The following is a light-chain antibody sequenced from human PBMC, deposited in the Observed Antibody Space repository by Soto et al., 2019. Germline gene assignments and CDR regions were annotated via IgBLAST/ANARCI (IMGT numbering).Light chain of an antibody. CDR3: QQYHSYPVT. CDR1: QGINDF. Sequence: DIQMTQSPSSLSASVGDTVTITCRASQGINDFLAWFQQKPGKAPKPLISAASSLQSGVPSKFSGSGSDGDFTLTISSLQPEDSATYYCQQYHSYPVTFGGGTKVEIK. J-gene: IGKJ4*01. CDR2: AAS. V-gene: IGKV1-16*02.